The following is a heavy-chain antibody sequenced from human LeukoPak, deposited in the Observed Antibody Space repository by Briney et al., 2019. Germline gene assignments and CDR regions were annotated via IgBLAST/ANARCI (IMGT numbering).Heavy chain of an antibody. CDR2: ISGSGGST. Sequence: AGGSLRLSCAASGFTFGSYAMSWVRQAPGKGLEWVSAISGSGGSTYYADSVKGRFTISRDNSKNTLYLQMNSLRAEDTAVYYCAKDRSPHTYYYDSSPDAFDIWGQGTMVTVSS. D-gene: IGHD3-22*01. CDR1: GFTFGSYA. CDR3: AKDRSPHTYYYDSSPDAFDI. J-gene: IGHJ3*02. V-gene: IGHV3-23*01.